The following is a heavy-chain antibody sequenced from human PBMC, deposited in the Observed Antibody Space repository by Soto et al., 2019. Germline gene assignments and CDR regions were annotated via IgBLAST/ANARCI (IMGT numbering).Heavy chain of an antibody. Sequence: PGESLKISCKGSGYSFTSYWIGWVRQMPGKGLEWTGIIYPGDSDTRYSPSFQGQVTISADKSISTAYLQWSSLKASDTAMYYCATYGGPCGYSGYDRSYGMDVWGQGTTVTVSS. CDR1: GYSFTSYW. D-gene: IGHD5-12*01. V-gene: IGHV5-51*01. J-gene: IGHJ6*02. CDR2: IYPGDSDT. CDR3: ATYGGPCGYSGYDRSYGMDV.